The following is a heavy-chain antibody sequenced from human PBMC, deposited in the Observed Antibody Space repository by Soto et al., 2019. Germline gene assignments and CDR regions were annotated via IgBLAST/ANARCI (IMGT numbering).Heavy chain of an antibody. V-gene: IGHV3-74*01. CDR3: DREYYTLVTGYYTDY. CDR2: ISGDGVTT. Sequence: EVQLVESGGDLVQRGGSLRLSCAASGFLFSSYLMHWVRHAPGKGLDWVARISGDGVTTYYADSVTGRFTVSRDNAKNTRSMQISDLRAENAAVYYCDREYYTLVTGYYTDYWGQGPHASVAS. J-gene: IGHJ4*02. D-gene: IGHD3-9*01. CDR1: GFLFSSYL.